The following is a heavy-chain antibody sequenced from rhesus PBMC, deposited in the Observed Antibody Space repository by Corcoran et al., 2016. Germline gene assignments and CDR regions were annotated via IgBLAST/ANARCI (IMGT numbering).Heavy chain of an antibody. CDR2: IYWNDHK. CDR3: ARVTGTTELAIVVVFTAMGGIFDY. J-gene: IGHJ4*01. D-gene: IGHD2-27*01. V-gene: IGHV2-95*01. CDR1: GFSISTTGTG. Sequence: QVTLKESGPALVKPTQTLTLTCTFSGFSISTTGTGVGWIRQPPGKALEWLASIYWNDHKYYSTSLKSRLTISKDTSKKQLVLTMTNMDPVDTATYYCARVTGTTELAIVVVFTAMGGIFDYCGQGVLVTVSS.